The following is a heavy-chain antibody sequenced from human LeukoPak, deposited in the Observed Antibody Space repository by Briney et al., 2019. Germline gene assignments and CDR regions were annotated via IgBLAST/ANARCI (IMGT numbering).Heavy chain of an antibody. CDR2: ITTGDGNT. CDR3: AKDGGLWVSARWGDS. J-gene: IGHJ4*02. Sequence: QSGGSLRLSCTASGFTFSSYTMTWVRQAPGKGLKWVSTITTGDGNTYYADSVKGRFTVSRDDSKNTLYLQMNSLRAEDTAVYYCAKDGGLWVSARWGDSWGRGTLVTVSS. V-gene: IGHV3-23*01. CDR1: GFTFSSYT. D-gene: IGHD3-16*01.